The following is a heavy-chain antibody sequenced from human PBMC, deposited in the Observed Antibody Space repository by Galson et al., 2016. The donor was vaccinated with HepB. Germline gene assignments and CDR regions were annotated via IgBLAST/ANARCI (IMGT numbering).Heavy chain of an antibody. CDR1: GYTFMTYG. CDR2: ISVNNGNT. CDR3: ARAYDNYGDEYFYGLDV. D-gene: IGHD4-17*01. J-gene: IGHJ6*02. Sequence: SVKVSCKASGYTFMTYGISWVRQAPGQGLEWMGRISVNNGNTNYAQKFQGRVFMTTDTATSTAYLEVRGLRSDDTAVYYCARAYDNYGDEYFYGLDVWGQGTTGTVSS. V-gene: IGHV1-18*01.